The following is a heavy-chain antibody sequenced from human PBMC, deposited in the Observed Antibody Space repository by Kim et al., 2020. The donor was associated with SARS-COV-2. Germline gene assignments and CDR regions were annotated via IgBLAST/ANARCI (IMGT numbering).Heavy chain of an antibody. CDR3: VKNSGITGSLNDAFDF. D-gene: IGHD1-20*01. V-gene: IGHV3-11*01. Sequence: GGSLRLSCVASGFTFSNYYMSWIRQAPGQGLELVSSIRSGAYNIDYADSVRGRFTVSRDNGKNSLFLQMNSLRVDDTATYYCVKNSGITGSLNDAFDFWG. CDR1: GFTFSNYY. J-gene: IGHJ3*01. CDR2: IRSGAYNI.